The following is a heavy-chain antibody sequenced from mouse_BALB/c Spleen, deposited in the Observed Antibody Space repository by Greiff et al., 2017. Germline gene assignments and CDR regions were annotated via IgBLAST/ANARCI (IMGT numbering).Heavy chain of an antibody. CDR1: GFTFSDYY. Sequence: ESGGGLVKPGGSLKLSCAASGFTFSDYYMYWVRQTPEKRLEWVATISDGGSYTYYPDSVKGRFTISRDNAKNNLYLQMSSLKSEDTAMYYSAREGEVRGEYAMDYWGQGTSVTVSS. D-gene: IGHD2-14*01. CDR2: ISDGGSYT. J-gene: IGHJ4*01. V-gene: IGHV5-4*02. CDR3: AREGEVRGEYAMDY.